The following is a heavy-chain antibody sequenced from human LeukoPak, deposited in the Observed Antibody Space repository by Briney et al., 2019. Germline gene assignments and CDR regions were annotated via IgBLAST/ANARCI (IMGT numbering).Heavy chain of an antibody. CDR1: GGSISSSTYY. J-gene: IGHJ4*02. CDR3: ARLRYYDSSGSPECDY. V-gene: IGHV4-39*01. D-gene: IGHD3-22*01. CDR2: IYYSGST. Sequence: SETLSLTCTASGGSISSSTYYWGWIRQPPGKGLEWIGSIYYSGSTYYNPSLKRRATISVDTCKNQFSLKLSSVTAADTSVYYCARLRYYDSSGSPECDYWGQGTLVTVSS.